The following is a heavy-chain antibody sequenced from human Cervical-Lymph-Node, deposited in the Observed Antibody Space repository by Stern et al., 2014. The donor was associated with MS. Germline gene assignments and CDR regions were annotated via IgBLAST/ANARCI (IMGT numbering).Heavy chain of an antibody. J-gene: IGHJ4*02. Sequence: QVQLQQSGPGRVKPSQTLSLTCAISGDSVSSKSAAWNWIRQSPSRGFEWLGRTYYRSKWYNDYAVSVQSRITINPDTSKNQFSLHLSSVTPEDTAVYYCARDKYSYDNSDYFFVGFDFWGQGSLVTVSS. CDR1: GDSVSSKSAA. CDR3: ARDKYSYDNSDYFFVGFDF. D-gene: IGHD3-22*01. CDR2: TYYRSKWYN. V-gene: IGHV6-1*01.